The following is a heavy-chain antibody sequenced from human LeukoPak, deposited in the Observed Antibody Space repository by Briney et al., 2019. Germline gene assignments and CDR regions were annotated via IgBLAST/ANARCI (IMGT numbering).Heavy chain of an antibody. CDR3: AKAYRLVPAAMRIYYYYYYYGMDV. CDR1: GFTFDDYA. J-gene: IGHJ6*02. D-gene: IGHD2-2*01. V-gene: IGHV3-43*02. CDR2: ISGDGGST. Sequence: GGSLRLSCAASGFTFDDYAMHWVRQAPGKGLEWVSLISGDGGSTYYADSVKGRFTISRDNSKNSLYLQMNSLRIEDTALYYCAKAYRLVPAAMRIYYYYYYYGMDVWGQGTTVTVSS.